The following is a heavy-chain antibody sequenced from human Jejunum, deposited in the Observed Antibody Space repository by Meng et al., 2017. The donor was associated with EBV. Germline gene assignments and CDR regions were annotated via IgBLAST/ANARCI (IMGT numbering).Heavy chain of an antibody. CDR3: AKSNDYSLNS. V-gene: IGHV4-4*02. Sequence: QVPLQESGPGTVKPSGTLSLTCAVSGDSTSSSHWWSWVRQPPGKGLEWIGEMHPGGSTNYNPSLKSRVTISVDNSKNQFSLKLTSVTAADTAVYYCAKSNDYSLNSWGQGTLVTVSS. CDR1: GDSTSSSHW. J-gene: IGHJ4*02. CDR2: MHPGGST. D-gene: IGHD4-11*01.